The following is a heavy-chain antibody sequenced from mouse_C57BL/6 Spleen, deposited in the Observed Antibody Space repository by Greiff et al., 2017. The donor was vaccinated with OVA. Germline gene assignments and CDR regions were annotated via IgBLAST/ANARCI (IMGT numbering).Heavy chain of an antibody. V-gene: IGHV1-52*01. J-gene: IGHJ4*01. CDR2: IDPSDSET. CDR1: GYTFTSYW. D-gene: IGHD1-1*01. Sequence: QVQLQQPGAELVRPGSSVKLSCKASGYTFTSYWMHWVKQRPIQGLEWIGNIDPSDSETLYNQKFKDKATLTVDKSSSTAYMQLSSLTSEDSAVYYCARSRVYYGSSYYYAMDYWGQGTSVTVSS. CDR3: ARSRVYYGSSYYYAMDY.